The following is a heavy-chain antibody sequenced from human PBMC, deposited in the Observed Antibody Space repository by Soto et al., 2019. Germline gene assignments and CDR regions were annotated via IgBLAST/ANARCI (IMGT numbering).Heavy chain of an antibody. CDR1: GGSISSSSYY. Sequence: SETLSLTCTVSGGSISSSSYYWGWIRQPPGKGLEWIGSIYYSGSTYYNPSLKSRVTISVDTSKNQFSLKLSSVTAADTAVYYCARQSDHWLYGHLDYLGQGTLVTVSS. CDR3: ARQSDHWLYGHLDY. D-gene: IGHD6-19*01. J-gene: IGHJ4*02. CDR2: IYYSGST. V-gene: IGHV4-39*01.